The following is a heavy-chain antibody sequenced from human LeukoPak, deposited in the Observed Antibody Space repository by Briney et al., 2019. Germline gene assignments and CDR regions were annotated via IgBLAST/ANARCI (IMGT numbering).Heavy chain of an antibody. J-gene: IGHJ4*02. D-gene: IGHD3-22*01. V-gene: IGHV4-59*01. CDR3: ARDRYDSSGYYSDY. CDR2: IYYNGVT. CDR1: GDSFSKYY. Sequence: PSETLSLTCTVSGDSFSKYYWSWIRQPPGKGLECIGDIYYNGVTNYNPSLKTRVTISVDTSKNQFSLKLSSVTAADTAVYYCARDRYDSSGYYSDYWGQGTLVTVSS.